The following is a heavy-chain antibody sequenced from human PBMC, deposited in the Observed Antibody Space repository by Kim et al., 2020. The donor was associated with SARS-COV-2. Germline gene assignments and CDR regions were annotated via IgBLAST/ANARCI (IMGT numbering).Heavy chain of an antibody. Sequence: SVKGRFTNSRDNAKHTLYLQMNSLGAEDTAVYYCARAWYYYGSGGSQGDYWGQGTLVTVSS. CDR3: ARAWYYYGSGGSQGDY. J-gene: IGHJ4*02. V-gene: IGHV3-11*06. D-gene: IGHD3-10*01.